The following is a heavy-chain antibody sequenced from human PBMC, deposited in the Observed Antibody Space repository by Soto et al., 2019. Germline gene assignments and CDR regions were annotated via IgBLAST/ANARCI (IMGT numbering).Heavy chain of an antibody. CDR3: AKEKAAAGFVWDY. CDR1: GFTFSSYG. Sequence: QVQLVESGGGVVQPGRSLRLSCAASGFTFSSYGMHWVRQAPGKGLEWVAVISYDGSNKYYADSVKGRFTISRDSSKNTLYLQMNSLRAEDTAVYYCAKEKAAAGFVWDYWGQGTLVTVSS. D-gene: IGHD6-13*01. J-gene: IGHJ4*02. CDR2: ISYDGSNK. V-gene: IGHV3-30*18.